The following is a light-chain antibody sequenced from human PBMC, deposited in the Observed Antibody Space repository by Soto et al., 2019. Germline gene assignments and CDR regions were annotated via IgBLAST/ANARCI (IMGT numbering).Light chain of an antibody. J-gene: IGKJ4*01. CDR1: QDISSF. CDR3: HQLNDFPPT. Sequence: IQLTQSPSSLSASVGDRVAITCRASQDISSFLVWFQQKPGKAPNVLMYDASTLQRGVPSRFSGSGSGTSFTLIIDGLQPEDFATYYCHQLNDFPPTFGGGTKVEI. V-gene: IGKV1-9*01. CDR2: DAS.